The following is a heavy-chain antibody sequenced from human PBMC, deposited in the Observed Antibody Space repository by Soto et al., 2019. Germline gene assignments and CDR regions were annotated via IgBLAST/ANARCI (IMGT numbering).Heavy chain of an antibody. CDR3: ARLTYSGSYYF. V-gene: IGHV3-53*01. CDR2: IYSGGST. D-gene: IGHD1-26*01. J-gene: IGHJ4*02. Sequence: PGGSLRLSXAASGFTVSSNYMSWVRQAPGKGLEWVSVIYSGGSTYYADSVKGRFTISRDNSKNTLYLQMNSLRAEDTAVYYCARLTYSGSYYFWGQGTLVTVSS. CDR1: GFTVSSNY.